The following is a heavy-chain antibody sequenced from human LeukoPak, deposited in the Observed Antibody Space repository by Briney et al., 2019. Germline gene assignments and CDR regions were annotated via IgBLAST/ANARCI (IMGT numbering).Heavy chain of an antibody. D-gene: IGHD6-13*01. CDR1: GFTFSSYW. V-gene: IGHV3-7*03. CDR2: IKQDGSEK. CDR3: VRDFTSDGSWYIYYYYGMDV. Sequence: GGSLRLSCAASGFTFSSYWMSCGRQAPGKGLEWVANIKQDGSEKSYVDSVKGRFTIPRDHAKNTLYLHLNRLRAENTAVYYCVRDFTSDGSWYIYYYYGMDVWGQGTTVTVSS. J-gene: IGHJ6*02.